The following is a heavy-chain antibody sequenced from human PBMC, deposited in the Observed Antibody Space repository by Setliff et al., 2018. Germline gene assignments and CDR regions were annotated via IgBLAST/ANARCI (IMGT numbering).Heavy chain of an antibody. CDR1: GGSISSYY. CDR3: ARARSDYYYGVDV. J-gene: IGHJ6*02. Sequence: ASETLSLTCTVSGGSISSYYWSWVRQSPGKGLEWIGYVYYSGSTSYNPTLKSRVTISVDTSRNQFSLNLSSVTAADTAVYFCARARSDYYYGVDVWGQGTTVTVSS. V-gene: IGHV4-59*01. CDR2: VYYSGST.